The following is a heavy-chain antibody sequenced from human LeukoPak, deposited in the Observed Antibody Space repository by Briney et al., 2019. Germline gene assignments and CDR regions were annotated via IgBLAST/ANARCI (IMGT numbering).Heavy chain of an antibody. J-gene: IGHJ4*02. CDR1: GFTFSGYG. Sequence: PGRSLRLSCAASGFTFSGYGMHWVRQAPGKGLEWVAVIWYDGSNKYYADSVKGRFTISRDNSKNTLYLQMNSLRAEDTAVYYCAREFDSYYFDYWGQGTLVTVSS. CDR2: IWYDGSNK. V-gene: IGHV3-33*01. D-gene: IGHD6-6*01. CDR3: AREFDSYYFDY.